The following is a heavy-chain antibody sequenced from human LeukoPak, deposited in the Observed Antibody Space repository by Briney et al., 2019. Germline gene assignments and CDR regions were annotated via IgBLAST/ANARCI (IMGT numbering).Heavy chain of an antibody. CDR2: ISGGGGRI. CDR3: ARSEGATYDY. Sequence: GGSLRLSCAASGFIFSNYAMSWVRQAPGKGLEWVSTISGGGGRINYADSVKGRFTISRDNSKNSLYLQMNSLRAEDTAVYYCARSEGATYDYWGQGTLVTVSS. D-gene: IGHD1-26*01. J-gene: IGHJ4*02. CDR1: GFIFSNYA. V-gene: IGHV3-23*01.